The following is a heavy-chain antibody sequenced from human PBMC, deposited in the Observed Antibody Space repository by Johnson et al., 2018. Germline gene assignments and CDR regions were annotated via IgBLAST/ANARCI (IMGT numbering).Heavy chain of an antibody. CDR2: ISYDGSNK. D-gene: IGHD3-3*01. CDR3: AKAGTIFGLVHDAFDI. Sequence: QVQLVESGGGVAQPGRSLRLSCAASGFTFSSYGMHWVRQAPGKGLEWVAVISYDGSNKYYADSVKGRFTISRDNSKNTLYLQMNSLKAEDTAVYYCAKAGTIFGLVHDAFDIWGQGTMVTVSS. CDR1: GFTFSSYG. J-gene: IGHJ3*02. V-gene: IGHV3-30*18.